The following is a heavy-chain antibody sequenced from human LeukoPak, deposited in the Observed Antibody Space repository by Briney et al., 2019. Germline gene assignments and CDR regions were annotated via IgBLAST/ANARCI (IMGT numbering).Heavy chain of an antibody. CDR2: FYPRDSDT. V-gene: IGHV5-51*01. CDR1: GYSFKRYW. CDR3: ARLAAGRLGFAFDI. D-gene: IGHD6-13*01. J-gene: IGHJ3*02. Sequence: GESLKIHFKGSGYSFKRYWIGWVRQMPGKGLEWMGVFYPRDSDTRYSPSFKDQVTISADKSISTASLQWSSLKASDTAMYYCARLAAGRLGFAFDIWGQGTMVTVSS.